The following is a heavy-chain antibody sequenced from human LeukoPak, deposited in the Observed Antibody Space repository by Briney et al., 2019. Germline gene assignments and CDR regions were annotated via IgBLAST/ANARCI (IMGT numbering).Heavy chain of an antibody. CDR3: ARDWLDV. V-gene: IGHV3-21*01. CDR2: INTGSSTYI. Sequence: GGSLRLSCAASGFTFSTYSMNWVRQAPGKGLEWVSSINTGSSTYIDYADSVKGRFTISRDNAKNSLYLRMNSLRAEDTAVYYCARDWLDVWGKGTTVTVSS. J-gene: IGHJ6*04. D-gene: IGHD5-12*01. CDR1: GFTFSTYS.